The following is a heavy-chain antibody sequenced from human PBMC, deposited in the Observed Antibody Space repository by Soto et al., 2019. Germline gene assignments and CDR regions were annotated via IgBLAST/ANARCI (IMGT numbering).Heavy chain of an antibody. CDR3: ARYYDTSRGDWAYYGIDV. J-gene: IGHJ6*02. CDR1: GLTVSTNY. D-gene: IGHD3-9*01. CDR2: IYYGGTT. V-gene: IGHV3-66*01. Sequence: EVQLVESGGGLVQPGGSLRISCAASGLTVSTNYMSWVRQAPGKGLEWVSIIYYGGTTYYADSVKGRFTISRDDSKNTLYLQMHSLRAEDTAVYYCARYYDTSRGDWAYYGIDVWGQGTTVTVSS.